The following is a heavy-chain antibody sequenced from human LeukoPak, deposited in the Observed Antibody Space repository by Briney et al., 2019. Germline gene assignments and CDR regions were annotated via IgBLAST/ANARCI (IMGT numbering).Heavy chain of an antibody. CDR2: MNPNSGNT. V-gene: IGHV1-8*01. D-gene: IGHD3-3*01. J-gene: IGHJ4*02. CDR3: ARWSGYYSRFDY. CDR1: GYTFTSYD. Sequence: GESLKISCKASGYTFTSYDINWVRQATGQGLEWMGWMNPNSGNTGYAQKFQGRVTMTRNTSISTAYMELSSLRSEDTAMYYCARWSGYYSRFDYWGQGTLVTVSS.